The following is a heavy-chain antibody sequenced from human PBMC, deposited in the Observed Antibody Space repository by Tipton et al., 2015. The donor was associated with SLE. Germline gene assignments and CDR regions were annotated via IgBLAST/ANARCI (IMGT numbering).Heavy chain of an antibody. D-gene: IGHD3-10*01. Sequence: TLSLTCTVSGGSISSGGYYWSWIRQLPGKDLEWIGYIYYSGSTYYNQSLKSRVTISVDTSKNQFSLKLSSVTAADTAVYYCARDLDPRITMVQGPYGMDVWGQGTMVTVSS. CDR3: ARDLDPRITMVQGPYGMDV. CDR2: IYYSGST. V-gene: IGHV4-31*03. J-gene: IGHJ6*02. CDR1: GGSISSGGYY.